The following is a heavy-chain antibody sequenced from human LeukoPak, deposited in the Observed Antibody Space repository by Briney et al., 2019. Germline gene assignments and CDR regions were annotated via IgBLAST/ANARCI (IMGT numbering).Heavy chain of an antibody. Sequence: GASVKVSCKASGYTFTSYGISWVRQAPGQGLEWMGWISAYNGNTNYAQKPQGRVTMTTDTSTSTAYMELRSLRSDDTAVYYCARDSPGYCSSTSCYGAYYYYYMDVWGKGTTVTVSS. D-gene: IGHD2-2*01. CDR2: ISAYNGNT. V-gene: IGHV1-18*01. J-gene: IGHJ6*03. CDR1: GYTFTSYG. CDR3: ARDSPGYCSSTSCYGAYYYYYMDV.